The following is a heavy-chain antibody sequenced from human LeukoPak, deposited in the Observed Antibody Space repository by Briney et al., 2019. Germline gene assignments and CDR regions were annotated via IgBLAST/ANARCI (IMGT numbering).Heavy chain of an antibody. CDR1: SDSISTYY. CDR3: ARGIRVYSSRGWFDP. CDR2: IYYSGST. Sequence: SETLSLTCTVASDSISTYYWSWIRQPPGKGLEWIGYIYYSGSTNYNPSLKSRVTISVDTSKNQFSLKLSSVTAADTAVYYCARGIRVYSSRGWFDPWGQGTLVTVSS. V-gene: IGHV4-59*01. D-gene: IGHD6-13*01. J-gene: IGHJ5*02.